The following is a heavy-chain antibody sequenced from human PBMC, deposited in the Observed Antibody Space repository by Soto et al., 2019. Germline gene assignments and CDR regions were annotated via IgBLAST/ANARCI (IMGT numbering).Heavy chain of an antibody. J-gene: IGHJ4*02. CDR2: ISGGGGGST. CDR1: GFTFSSYA. V-gene: IGHV3-23*01. CDR3: AKDRPEWEPIPDY. Sequence: GGSLRLSCAASGFTFSSYAMSWVRQAPGKGLEWVSAISGGGGGSTFYADSVKGRFTISKDNSKNTLYLQMNSLRAEDTAVYYCAKDRPEWEPIPDYWGQGTLVTVSS. D-gene: IGHD1-26*01.